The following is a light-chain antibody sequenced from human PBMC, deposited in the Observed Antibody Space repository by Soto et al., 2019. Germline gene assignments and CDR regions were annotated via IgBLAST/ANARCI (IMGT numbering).Light chain of an antibody. CDR3: QQYNNWPPELT. J-gene: IGKJ4*01. CDR2: GAS. V-gene: IGKV3-15*01. Sequence: EIVMTQSPATLSVSPGERATLSCRASQSVSSNLAWYRQKPGPDPRLLIYGASTRATGIPARFSGSGCGTEFTLTLSSLQSEDFAVYYCQQYNNWPPELTFGGGTKVEIK. CDR1: QSVSSN.